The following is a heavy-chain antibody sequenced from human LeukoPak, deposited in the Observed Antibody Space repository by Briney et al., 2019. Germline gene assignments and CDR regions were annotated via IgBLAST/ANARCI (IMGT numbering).Heavy chain of an antibody. D-gene: IGHD5-18*01. Sequence: GGSLRLSCAASGFAFADYAMNWVRQAPGKGLEWVSAISADGGRTYYTDSVKGRFTISRDTSKDTLYLQLNSLRAEDTAVYYCAGEDVDTSFDYWGHGTLVTVSS. V-gene: IGHV3-23*01. CDR3: AGEDVDTSFDY. CDR2: ISADGGRT. J-gene: IGHJ4*03. CDR1: GFAFADYA.